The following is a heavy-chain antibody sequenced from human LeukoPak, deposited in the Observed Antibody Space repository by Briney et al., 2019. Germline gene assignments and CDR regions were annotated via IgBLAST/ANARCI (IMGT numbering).Heavy chain of an antibody. CDR3: ARGTYYYEF. V-gene: IGHV3-7*04. CDR2: MNQFGTEI. Sequence: PGGSLRLSCAASKITFSDYWMTWVRQAPGKGPEWVAYMNQFGTEIKYLDSVKGRFTISRDNAKNSLYLWMTSLRADDTAVYYCARGTYYYEFWGQGTLVTVSS. D-gene: IGHD3/OR15-3a*01. J-gene: IGHJ4*02. CDR1: KITFSDYW.